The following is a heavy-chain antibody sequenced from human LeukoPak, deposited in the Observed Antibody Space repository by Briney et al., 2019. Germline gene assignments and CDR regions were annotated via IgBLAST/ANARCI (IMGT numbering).Heavy chain of an antibody. J-gene: IGHJ6*02. CDR3: ARVDIVVVPAAMNWYYYGMDV. V-gene: IGHV1-69*13. D-gene: IGHD2-2*01. Sequence: AASVKVSCKASGGTFSSYAISWVRQAPGQELEWMGGIIPIFGTANYAQKFQGRVTITADESTSTAYMELSSLRSEDTAVYYCARVDIVVVPAAMNWYYYGMDVWGQGTTVTVSS. CDR1: GGTFSSYA. CDR2: IIPIFGTA.